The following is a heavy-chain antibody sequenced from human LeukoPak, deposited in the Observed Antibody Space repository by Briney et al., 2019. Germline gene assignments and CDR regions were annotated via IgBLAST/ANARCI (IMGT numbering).Heavy chain of an antibody. CDR1: GLTFSNYA. D-gene: IGHD3-10*01. CDR2: ISDTGGST. J-gene: IGHJ4*02. CDR3: AKEPAYFYGSGSFSHYFDY. Sequence: GGSLRLSCAATGLTFSNYAMSWVRQAPGKGLEWVSSISDTGGSTYYADSVKGRFTISRDNSKNTLYLQMNSLRAEDTAVYHCAKEPAYFYGSGSFSHYFDYWGQGTLVTGTS. V-gene: IGHV3-23*01.